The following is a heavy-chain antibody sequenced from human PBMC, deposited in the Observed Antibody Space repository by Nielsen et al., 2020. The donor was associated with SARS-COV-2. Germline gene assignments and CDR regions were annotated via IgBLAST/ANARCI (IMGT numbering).Heavy chain of an antibody. J-gene: IGHJ4*02. CDR2: ISSGSSYT. CDR3: ARDPKDDGEEPN. V-gene: IGHV3-11*06. Sequence: GESLKISCAASGFTFSDYYMSWIRQAPGKGLEWVSYISSGSSYTNYADSVKGRFTISRDNAKNSLYLQMNSLRAEDTAVYYCARDPKDDGEEPNWGQGTLVTVSS. CDR1: GFTFSDYY. D-gene: IGHD4-17*01.